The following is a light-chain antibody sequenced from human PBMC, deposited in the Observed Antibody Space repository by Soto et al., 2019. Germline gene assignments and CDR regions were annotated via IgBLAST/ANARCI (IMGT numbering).Light chain of an antibody. CDR3: KQYSASPRT. Sequence: EIVLTQSPGTLSLSPGERATLSCRAGQSVSSSYLAWYQQKPGQAPRLLIYGAYSRATGIQDRFSGSGSGTDFTLTIRRLEPEDFAVYYCKQYSASPRTFGQGTKVDIK. CDR2: GAY. V-gene: IGKV3-20*01. J-gene: IGKJ1*01. CDR1: QSVSSSY.